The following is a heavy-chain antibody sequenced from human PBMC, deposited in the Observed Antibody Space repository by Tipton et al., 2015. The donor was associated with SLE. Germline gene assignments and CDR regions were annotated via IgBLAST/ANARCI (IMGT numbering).Heavy chain of an antibody. D-gene: IGHD4-23*01. CDR3: AGGNSYYFDY. J-gene: IGHJ4*02. CDR2: IYYSGST. V-gene: IGHV4-59*01. CDR1: GGSISSYY. Sequence: LRLSCTVSGGSISSYYWSWIRQPPGKGLEWIGYIYYSGSTNYNPSLKSRVTISVDTSKNQFSLKLSSVTAADTAVYYCAGGNSYYFDYWGQGTLVTVSS.